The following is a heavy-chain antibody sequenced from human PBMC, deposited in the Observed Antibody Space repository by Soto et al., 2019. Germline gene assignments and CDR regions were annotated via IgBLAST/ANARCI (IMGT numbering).Heavy chain of an antibody. D-gene: IGHD6-13*01. CDR1: DGSVISDVYY. CDR2: IYYTGST. V-gene: IGHV4-61*08. J-gene: IGHJ6*02. Sequence: SETLSLTCSVSDGSVISDVYYWNWIRQAPGKGLEWIGYIYYTGSTNYNPSLKSRVIMSVDTSKSQISLKLSSVTAADAAVYYCARSGVSEQLVRSYYYYGMDVWGQGTTVTVSS. CDR3: ARSGVSEQLVRSYYYYGMDV.